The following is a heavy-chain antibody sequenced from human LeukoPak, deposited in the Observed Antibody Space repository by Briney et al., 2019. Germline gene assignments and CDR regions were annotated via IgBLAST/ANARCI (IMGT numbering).Heavy chain of an antibody. Sequence: GASVKVSCKASGYTFTSYDINWVRQATGQGLEWMGWMNPNSDNTGYAQRFQGRVTITRNTSISTAYMELSSLRSEDTAVYYCARAVRYCSGGSCYFHFDCWGQGTLVTVSS. CDR1: GYTFTSYD. CDR3: ARAVRYCSGGSCYFHFDC. D-gene: IGHD2-15*01. J-gene: IGHJ4*02. CDR2: MNPNSDNT. V-gene: IGHV1-8*03.